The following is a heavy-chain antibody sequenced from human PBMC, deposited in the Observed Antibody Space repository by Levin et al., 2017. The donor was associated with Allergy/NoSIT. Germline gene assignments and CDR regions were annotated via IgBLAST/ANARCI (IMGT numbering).Heavy chain of an antibody. CDR3: ARDANSGYGWFDP. CDR1: GGTFSSYA. V-gene: IGHV1-69*13. J-gene: IGHJ5*02. CDR2: IIPIFGTA. D-gene: IGHD5-12*01. Sequence: SVKVSCKASGGTFSSYAISWVRQAPGQGLEWMGGIIPIFGTANYAQKFQGRVTITADESTSTAYMELSSLRSEDTAVYYCARDANSGYGWFDPWGQGTLVTVSS.